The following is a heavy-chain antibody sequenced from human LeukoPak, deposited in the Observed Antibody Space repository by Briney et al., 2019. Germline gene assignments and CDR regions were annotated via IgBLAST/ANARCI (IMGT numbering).Heavy chain of an antibody. CDR3: ARDTIRTDEPSFDV. J-gene: IGHJ3*01. D-gene: IGHD3-3*01. V-gene: IGHV4-59*01. CDR1: GDSISTYY. Sequence: SETLSLTCTVSGDSISTYYWNWIRQSPERGLKWIGYTHSSGITYYNPALKSRVAISIDTSKNQFSLELNSVTAAGTAMYFCARDTIRTDEPSFDVWGQGTMVTVSS. CDR2: THSSGIT.